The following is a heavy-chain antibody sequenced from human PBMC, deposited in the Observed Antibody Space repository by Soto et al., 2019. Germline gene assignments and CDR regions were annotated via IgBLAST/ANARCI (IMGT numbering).Heavy chain of an antibody. V-gene: IGHV3-23*01. Sequence: EVQLLESGGGFVQPGGSLRLSCAATGFTFSVYAMTWVRQAPGKGLEWVSAVTANGGSTYSADSVKGRFTISRDNSKTTLFLQTMSVRAEHTAVYYCASLGVGDRANYYYYYGMGVWGQGTTVTVS. J-gene: IGHJ6*02. CDR3: ASLGVGDRANYYYYYGMGV. CDR2: VTANGGST. CDR1: GFTFSVYA. D-gene: IGHD4-17*01.